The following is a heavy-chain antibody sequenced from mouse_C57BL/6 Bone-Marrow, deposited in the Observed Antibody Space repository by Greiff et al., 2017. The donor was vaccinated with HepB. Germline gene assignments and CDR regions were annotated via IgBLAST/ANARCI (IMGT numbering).Heavy chain of an antibody. J-gene: IGHJ2*01. CDR1: GYTFTSYT. D-gene: IGHD2-1*01. CDR2: INPSSGYT. Sequence: VQLQQSGAELARPGASVKMSCKASGYTFTSYTMHWVKQRPGQGLEWIGHINPSSGYTKYNQKFKDKATLTADKSSSTAYMQLSSLASEDSAVYYCAEWAYGNPFDYWGQGTTLTVSS. CDR3: AEWAYGNPFDY. V-gene: IGHV1-4*01.